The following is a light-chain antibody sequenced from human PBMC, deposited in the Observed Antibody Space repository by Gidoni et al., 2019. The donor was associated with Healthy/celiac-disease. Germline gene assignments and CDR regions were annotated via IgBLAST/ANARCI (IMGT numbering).Light chain of an antibody. J-gene: IGLJ2*01. CDR1: SSDVGGYNY. CDR2: AVS. CDR3: SSYTISSTVV. Sequence: QSALTQPASVSGSPGQSITISCTGTSSDVGGYNYVSRYQQHPGKAPQLMIYAVSTRPSGVSNRFSGYKSGNTASLTISGLQAEDEADYYCSSYTISSTVVFGGGTKLTVL. V-gene: IGLV2-14*01.